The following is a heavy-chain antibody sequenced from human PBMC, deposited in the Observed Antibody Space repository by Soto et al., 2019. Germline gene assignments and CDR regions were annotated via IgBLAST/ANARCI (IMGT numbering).Heavy chain of an antibody. Sequence: QITLKESGPTLVKPTQTLTLTCTFSGFSLSTSAVGVGWIRQPPGKALEWLALIYWDDDQRYSPSLKSRLTITKDTPQNQVVRTTANMDPVDTATYYCAHSVVGATYSFDIWCEGTMVTVSS. CDR1: GFSLSTSAVG. CDR2: IYWDDDQ. CDR3: AHSVVGATYSFDI. V-gene: IGHV2-5*02. D-gene: IGHD1-26*01. J-gene: IGHJ3*02.